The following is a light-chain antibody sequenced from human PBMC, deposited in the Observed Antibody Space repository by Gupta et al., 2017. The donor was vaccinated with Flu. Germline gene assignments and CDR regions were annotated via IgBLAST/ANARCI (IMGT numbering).Light chain of an antibody. J-gene: IGLJ2*01. CDR1: IGSIAPTY. CDR3: QSYDSVTSDVV. Sequence: NFLLTQPHSVSESPGQTVTISCTRSIGSIAPTYVQWYTQRPGRSPNHVIFVDDRRRWGAADPASCSVDSSSTSASLTITGLKTEDEADYFCQSYDSVTSDVVFGGGTKLTVL. V-gene: IGLV6-57*01. CDR2: VDD.